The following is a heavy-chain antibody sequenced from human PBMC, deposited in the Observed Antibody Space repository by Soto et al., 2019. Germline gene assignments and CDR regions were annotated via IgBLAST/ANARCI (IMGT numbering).Heavy chain of an antibody. CDR1: GGSVNSDNFY. CDR3: AREFSNSPEAFDS. D-gene: IGHD6-6*01. Sequence: SETLSLTCTVSGGSVNSDNFYWSWIRQPPGKGLEWIGYIYYTGSTNYNPSLKSRVTISIDTSRNQFSLKLSSVTAADTAVYYCAREFSNSPEAFDSWGQGSLVTVSS. J-gene: IGHJ4*02. CDR2: IYYTGST. V-gene: IGHV4-61*01.